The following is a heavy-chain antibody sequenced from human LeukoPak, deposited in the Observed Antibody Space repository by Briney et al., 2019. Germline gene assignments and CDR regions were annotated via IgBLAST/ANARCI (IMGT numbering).Heavy chain of an antibody. CDR3: ARVGAIQGAFDI. Sequence: ASVKVSCRASGYTFTGYYMHWVRQAPGQGLEWMGWINPNSGGTNYAQKFQGRVTMTRDTSISTAYMELSRLRSDDTAVYYCARVGAIQGAFDIWGQGTMVTVSS. CDR2: INPNSGGT. V-gene: IGHV1-2*02. CDR1: GYTFTGYY. D-gene: IGHD3-16*01. J-gene: IGHJ3*02.